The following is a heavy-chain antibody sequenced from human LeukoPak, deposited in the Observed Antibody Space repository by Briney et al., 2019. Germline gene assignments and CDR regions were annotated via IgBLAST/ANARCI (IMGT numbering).Heavy chain of an antibody. J-gene: IGHJ4*02. D-gene: IGHD6-19*01. V-gene: IGHV1-18*01. CDR3: ATGPGYSSGWYSY. Sequence: GASVKVSCKPSGYPFMSYGFSWVRQAPGQGFEGMGGVTPHNGAAKYAQNFQGRVTMTTDRSTSTAYLELRRLRSDDTATYYCATGPGYSSGWYSYWGQGSLVTVSS. CDR1: GYPFMSYG. CDR2: VTPHNGAA.